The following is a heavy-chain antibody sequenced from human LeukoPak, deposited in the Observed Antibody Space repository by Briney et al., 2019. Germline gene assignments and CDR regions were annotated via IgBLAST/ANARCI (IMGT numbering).Heavy chain of an antibody. D-gene: IGHD3-3*01. CDR3: ARANRGRNDFWSGYSGYYYYYYMDV. CDR1: GGSISSSSYY. Sequence: SETLSLTCTVSGGSISSSSYYWGWIRQPPGKGLEWIGSIYYSGSTYYNPSLKSRVTISVDTSKNQFSLKLSSVTAADTAVYYCARANRGRNDFWSGYSGYYYYYYMDVWGKGTTVTVSS. J-gene: IGHJ6*03. V-gene: IGHV4-39*07. CDR2: IYYSGST.